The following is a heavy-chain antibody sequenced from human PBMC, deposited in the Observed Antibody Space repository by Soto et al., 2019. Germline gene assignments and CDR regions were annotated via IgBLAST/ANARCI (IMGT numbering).Heavy chain of an antibody. CDR2: IIPIFGTA. J-gene: IGHJ4*02. D-gene: IGHD3-22*01. CDR1: GGTFSSYA. Sequence: QVQLVQSGAEVKKPGSSVKVSCKASGGTFSSYAISWVRQAPGQGLEWMGGIIPIFGTANYAQKFQGRVTITADGSTSTDYMELSSLRSEDTAVYYCAREKMVFRRDYYDSSGYFDYWGQGTLVTVSS. V-gene: IGHV1-69*01. CDR3: AREKMVFRRDYYDSSGYFDY.